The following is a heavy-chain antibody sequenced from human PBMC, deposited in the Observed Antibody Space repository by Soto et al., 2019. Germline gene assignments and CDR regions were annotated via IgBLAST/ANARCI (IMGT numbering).Heavy chain of an antibody. CDR1: GFTFSIFA. D-gene: IGHD7-27*01. CDR2: ISGSGGST. J-gene: IGHJ4*02. CDR3: AKEVSLGSTVDLGY. V-gene: IGHV3-23*01. Sequence: GGSLRLSCAASGFTFSIFAMSWVRQSPGKGLEWVSTISGSGGSTYYADAVKGRFTISRDNSMGTLYLQMKSLRVEDTAIYYCAKEVSLGSTVDLGYWGQGALVTVST.